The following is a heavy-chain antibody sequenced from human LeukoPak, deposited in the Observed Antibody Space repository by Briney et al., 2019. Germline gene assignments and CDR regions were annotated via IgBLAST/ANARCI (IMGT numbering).Heavy chain of an antibody. J-gene: IGHJ6*02. V-gene: IGHV3-48*04. Sequence: PGGSLRLSCAASGFTFSSYSMTWVRQAPGKGLEWVSYIGSSSSTIYYADSVKGRFTISRDNAKNSLYLQMNSLRAEDTAVYYCAKDRGSGSSPPHYYYYGMDVWGQGTTVTVSS. CDR2: IGSSSSTI. D-gene: IGHD3-10*01. CDR1: GFTFSSYS. CDR3: AKDRGSGSSPPHYYYYGMDV.